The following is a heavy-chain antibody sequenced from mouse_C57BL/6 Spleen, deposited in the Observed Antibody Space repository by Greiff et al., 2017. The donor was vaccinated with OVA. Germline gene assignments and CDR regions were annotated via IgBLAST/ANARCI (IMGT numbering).Heavy chain of an antibody. Sequence: EVQLQQSGPELVKPGASVKISCKASGYTFTDYYMNWVKQSHGKSLEWIGDINPNNGGTSYNQKFKGKATLTVDKSSSTAYMELRSLTSEYSAVYYCASYYYGSSYDYAMDYWGQGTSVTVSS. V-gene: IGHV1-26*01. J-gene: IGHJ4*01. CDR1: GYTFTDYY. D-gene: IGHD1-1*01. CDR3: ASYYYGSSYDYAMDY. CDR2: INPNNGGT.